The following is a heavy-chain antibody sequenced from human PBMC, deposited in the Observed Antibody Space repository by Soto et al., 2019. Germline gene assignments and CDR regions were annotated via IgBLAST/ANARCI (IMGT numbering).Heavy chain of an antibody. D-gene: IGHD3-10*01. V-gene: IGHV1-24*01. J-gene: IGHJ4*02. Sequence: GASVKVSCKVSGYTLTELSMHWVRQAPGKGLEWMGGFDPEDGETIYAQKFQGRVTMTEDTSTDTAYMELSSLRSEDTAVYYCATVAVFQETAARGIDYWGQGTLVTVSS. CDR2: FDPEDGET. CDR1: GYTLTELS. CDR3: ATVAVFQETAARGIDY.